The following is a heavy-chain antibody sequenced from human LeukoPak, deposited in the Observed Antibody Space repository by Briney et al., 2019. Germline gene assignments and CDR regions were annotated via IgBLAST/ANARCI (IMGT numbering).Heavy chain of an antibody. CDR1: GFTFSSYG. Sequence: GGSLRLSCAASGFTFSSYGMHWVRQAPGKGLEWVAVISYDGSNKYYADSVKGQFTISRDNSKNTLYLQMNSLRAEDTAVYYCAKSIAVSGTTGWGAFDIWGQGTMVTVSS. D-gene: IGHD6-19*01. CDR2: ISYDGSNK. J-gene: IGHJ3*02. V-gene: IGHV3-30*18. CDR3: AKSIAVSGTTGWGAFDI.